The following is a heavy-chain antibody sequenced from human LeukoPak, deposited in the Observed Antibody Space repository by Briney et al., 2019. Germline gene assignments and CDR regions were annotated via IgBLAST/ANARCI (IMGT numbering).Heavy chain of an antibody. J-gene: IGHJ4*02. Sequence: GASVKVSCKASGYTFTGYYMHWVRQAPGQGLEWMGWINPNSGGTNYAQKFQGRVTMTRDTSTSTAYMELRSLRSDDTAVYYCARCPYSSGHDYWGQGTLVTVSS. D-gene: IGHD6-19*01. V-gene: IGHV1-2*02. CDR2: INPNSGGT. CDR3: ARCPYSSGHDY. CDR1: GYTFTGYY.